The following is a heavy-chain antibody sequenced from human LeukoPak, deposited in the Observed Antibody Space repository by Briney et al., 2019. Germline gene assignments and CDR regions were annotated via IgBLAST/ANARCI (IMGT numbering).Heavy chain of an antibody. CDR1: GFTFSSYA. CDR2: ISYDGSNK. V-gene: IGHV3-30-3*01. Sequence: GGSLRLSCAASGFTFSSYAMHWVRQAPGKGLEWEAVISYDGSNKYSADSVKGRFTISRDNSKNTLYLQMNSLRTEDTAVYYCAREVRGSITVFDYWGQGTLVTVSS. D-gene: IGHD3-10*01. J-gene: IGHJ4*02. CDR3: AREVRGSITVFDY.